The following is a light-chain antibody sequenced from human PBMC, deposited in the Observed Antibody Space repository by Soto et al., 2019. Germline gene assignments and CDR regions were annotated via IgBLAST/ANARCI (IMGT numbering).Light chain of an antibody. CDR1: QNIDSY. CDR3: QQLNSHPRT. Sequence: DIPMTQSPSSLSASVGDRVTITCRASQNIDSYLNWYQQRPGKAPKLLIHDASSLQSGVPSRFSGSGSGTDFALTINSLQPEDFATYYCQQLNSHPRTFGQGTKLEIK. J-gene: IGKJ2*01. V-gene: IGKV1-39*01. CDR2: DAS.